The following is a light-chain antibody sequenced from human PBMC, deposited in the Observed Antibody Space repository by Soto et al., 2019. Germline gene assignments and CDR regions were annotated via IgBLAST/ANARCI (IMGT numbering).Light chain of an antibody. V-gene: IGLV2-8*01. CDR3: TSYAGSNTWV. Sequence: QSALTQPPSASGSPGQSVTISCTGTSSDVGGYDYVSWYRQHPGKAPQLMVYDVSQRPSAVPDRFSGSKSGNTASLTVSGLQAEDEAHYYCTSYAGSNTWVFGGGTKLTVL. J-gene: IGLJ3*02. CDR1: SSDVGGYDY. CDR2: DVS.